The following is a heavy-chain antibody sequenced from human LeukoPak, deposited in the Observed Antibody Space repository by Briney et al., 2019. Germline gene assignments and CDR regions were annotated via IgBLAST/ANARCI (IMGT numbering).Heavy chain of an antibody. J-gene: IGHJ5*02. D-gene: IGHD2-2*01. CDR2: IIPILGIA. V-gene: IGHV1-69*04. Sequence: SVKVSCKASGYTFTSYGIIWVRQAPGQGLEWMGRIIPILGIANYAQKFQGRVTITADKSTSTAYMELSSLRSEDTAVYYCARDSIQYQLLFWFDPWGQGTLVTVSS. CDR1: GYTFTSYG. CDR3: ARDSIQYQLLFWFDP.